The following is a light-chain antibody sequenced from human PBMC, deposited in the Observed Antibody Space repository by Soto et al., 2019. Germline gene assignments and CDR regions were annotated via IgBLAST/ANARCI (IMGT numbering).Light chain of an antibody. V-gene: IGLV1-51*01. CDR1: SSNIGNNY. CDR2: DNN. Sequence: QSVLTQPPSVSAAPGQTVPISCSGSSSNIGNNYVSWYQQLPGTAPKLLIYDNNKRPSGIPDRFSGSKSGTSATLGITGLQTGDEADYYCGTWDSSLSKVFGGGTKLTV. CDR3: GTWDSSLSKV. J-gene: IGLJ2*01.